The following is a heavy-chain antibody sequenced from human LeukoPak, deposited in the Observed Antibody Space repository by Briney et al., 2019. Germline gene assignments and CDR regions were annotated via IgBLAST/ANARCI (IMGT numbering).Heavy chain of an antibody. Sequence: ASVKVSCKASGYTFTSYYMHWVRQAPGQGLEWMGIINPSGGSTSYAQKFQGRVTMTRDTCTSTVYMELSSLRSEDPAVYYCARDQGGAAAAPGYFQHWGQGTLVTVSS. CDR2: INPSGGST. CDR3: ARDQGGAAAAPGYFQH. J-gene: IGHJ1*01. CDR1: GYTFTSYY. D-gene: IGHD6-13*01. V-gene: IGHV1-46*01.